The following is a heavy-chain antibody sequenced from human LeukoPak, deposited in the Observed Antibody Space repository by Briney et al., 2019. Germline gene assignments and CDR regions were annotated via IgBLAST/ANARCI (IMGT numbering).Heavy chain of an antibody. D-gene: IGHD2-21*02. J-gene: IGHJ4*02. Sequence: GGSLRLSCAASGFTFSSYGMHWVRQAPGKGLERVAVISYDGSNKYYADSVKGRFTISRDNSKNTLYLQMNSLRAEDTAVYYCAKDVGGYCGGDCYLDPYYFDYWGQGTLVTVSS. CDR1: GFTFSSYG. CDR3: AKDVGGYCGGDCYLDPYYFDY. V-gene: IGHV3-30*18. CDR2: ISYDGSNK.